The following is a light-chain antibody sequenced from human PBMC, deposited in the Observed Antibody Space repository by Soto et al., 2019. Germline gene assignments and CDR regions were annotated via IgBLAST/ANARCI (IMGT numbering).Light chain of an antibody. J-gene: IGKJ1*01. CDR1: QSVSSTF. CDR2: GAS. CDR3: QHRSNWWT. V-gene: IGKV3D-20*02. Sequence: EIGMTQSEATPSVSPGERATLSCRASQSVSSTFLAWYQQKPGQAPRLLIYGASSRATGIPDRFSGSGSGTDFTLTISRLEPEDFAVYYCQHRSNWWTFGQGTKVDIK.